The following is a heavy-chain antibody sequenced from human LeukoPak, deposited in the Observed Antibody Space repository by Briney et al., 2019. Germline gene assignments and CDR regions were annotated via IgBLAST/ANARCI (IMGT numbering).Heavy chain of an antibody. CDR2: INSDGSWT. J-gene: IGHJ4*02. Sequence: GGSLRLSCAASGNYWIHWVRQVPGKGLVWVSHINSDGSWTSYADSVKGRFTISKDNAKNTVYLQMNSLRAEDTAVYYCVSFYETYWGRGTLVTVSS. D-gene: IGHD2/OR15-2a*01. CDR3: VSFYETY. V-gene: IGHV3-74*01. CDR1: GNYW.